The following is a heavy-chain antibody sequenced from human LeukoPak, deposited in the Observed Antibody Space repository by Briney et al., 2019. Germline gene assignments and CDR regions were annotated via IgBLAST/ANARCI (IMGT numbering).Heavy chain of an antibody. Sequence: GGSLRLSCAASGSTFSSYAMSWVRQAPGKGLEWVSAISGSGGSTYYADSVKGRFTISRDNSKNTLYLQMNSLRAEDTAVYYCAKDSSIVVVIPFDYWGQGTLVTVSS. CDR3: AKDSSIVVVIPFDY. J-gene: IGHJ4*02. D-gene: IGHD3-22*01. CDR2: ISGSGGST. CDR1: GSTFSSYA. V-gene: IGHV3-23*01.